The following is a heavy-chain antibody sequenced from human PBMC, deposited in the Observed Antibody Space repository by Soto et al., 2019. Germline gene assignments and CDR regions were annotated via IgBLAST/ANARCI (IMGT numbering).Heavy chain of an antibody. CDR3: ARSKWSTIALAGYNMDV. CDR1: GGSVGGSTDY. V-gene: IGHV4-39*01. CDR2: IYYSGST. J-gene: IGHJ6*02. Sequence: PSETLSLTCSVSGGSVGGSTDYWGWMRQPPGRGLEWIGNIYYSGSTNYNPSLRSRVTISVDTSKNQFSLKLTSVTAADTAIYYCARSKWSTIALAGYNMDVWGQGTTVTVSS. D-gene: IGHD6-19*01.